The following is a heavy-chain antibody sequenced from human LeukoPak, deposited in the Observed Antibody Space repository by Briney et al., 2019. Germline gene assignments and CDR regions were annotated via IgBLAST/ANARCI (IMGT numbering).Heavy chain of an antibody. D-gene: IGHD7-27*01. V-gene: IGHV4-59*08. J-gene: IGHJ3*02. CDR2: IYYTGST. CDR1: GGSISSYY. Sequence: SETLSLTCTVSGGSISSYYWSWIRQPPGKGLEWIGYIYYTGSTYYNPSLKSRVTISVDTSKNQFSLKLSSVTAADTAVYYCARPGVLDAFDIWGQGTMVTVSS. CDR3: ARPGVLDAFDI.